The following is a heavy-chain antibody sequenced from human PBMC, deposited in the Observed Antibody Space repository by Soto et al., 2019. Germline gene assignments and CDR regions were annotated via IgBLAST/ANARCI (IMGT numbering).Heavy chain of an antibody. J-gene: IGHJ6*02. D-gene: IGHD5-12*01. CDR1: EFTFNNYW. V-gene: IGHV3-74*01. CDR3: AKDLAHIVATTPGYYYYGMDV. Sequence: GGSLRLSCAASEFTFNNYWIHWVRQVPGKGLEWVSRINTDGSTTNYADSVMGRFTISRDNSNNTLYLQMNSLRAEDTAVYYCAKDLAHIVATTPGYYYYGMDVWGQGTTVTVSS. CDR2: INTDGSTT.